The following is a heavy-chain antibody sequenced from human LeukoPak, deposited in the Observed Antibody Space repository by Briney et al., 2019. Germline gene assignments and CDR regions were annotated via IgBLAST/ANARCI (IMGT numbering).Heavy chain of an antibody. CDR1: GYTFTGYY. D-gene: IGHD5-24*01. V-gene: IGHV1-8*02. Sequence: ASVKVSCKASGYTFTGYYMHWVRQAPGQGLEWMGWMNPNSGNTGYAQKFQGRVTMTRNTSISTAYMELSSLRSEDTAVYYCARGSSRDGYNSDYWGQGTLVTVSS. CDR2: MNPNSGNT. J-gene: IGHJ4*02. CDR3: ARGSSRDGYNSDY.